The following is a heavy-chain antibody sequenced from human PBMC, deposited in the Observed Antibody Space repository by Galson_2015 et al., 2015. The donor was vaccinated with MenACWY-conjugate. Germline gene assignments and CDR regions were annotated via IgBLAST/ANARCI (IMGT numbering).Heavy chain of an antibody. J-gene: IGHJ6*02. CDR3: AADSFDSVKYYDILTGYSGGGMDV. Sequence: SVKVSCKASGFTFTSSAMQWERQARGQRLEWIGWIVVGSGNTNYAQKFQERVTITRDMSTSTAYMELSSLRSEDTAVYYCAADSFDSVKYYDILTGYSGGGMDVWGQGTTVTVSS. CDR1: GFTFTSSA. V-gene: IGHV1-58*02. CDR2: IVVGSGNT. D-gene: IGHD3-9*01.